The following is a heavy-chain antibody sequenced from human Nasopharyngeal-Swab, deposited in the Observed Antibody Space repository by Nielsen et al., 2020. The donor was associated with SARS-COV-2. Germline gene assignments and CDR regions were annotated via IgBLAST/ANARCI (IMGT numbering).Heavy chain of an antibody. D-gene: IGHD1-26*01. V-gene: IGHV3-48*03. CDR1: GFTFSSYE. J-gene: IGHJ3*02. Sequence: GEALKISCAASGFTFSSYEMNWDRQAPGKGLEWVSYISSSGSTIYYADSVKGRFTISRDNAKNSLYLQMNSLRAEDTAVYYCARASLSGSSTGRRAFDIWGQGTMVTVSS. CDR2: ISSSGSTI. CDR3: ARASLSGSSTGRRAFDI.